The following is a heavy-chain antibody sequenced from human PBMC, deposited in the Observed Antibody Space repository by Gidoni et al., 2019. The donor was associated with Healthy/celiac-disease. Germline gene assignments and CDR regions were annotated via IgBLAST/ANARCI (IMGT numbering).Heavy chain of an antibody. V-gene: IGHV1-46*01. Sequence: QVQLVQSGAEVKKPGASVKVSCKASGYTFTSYYMHWVRQAPGQGLEWMGIINPSGGSTSYAQKFQGRVTMTRDTSTSTVYMELSSLRSEDTAVYYCARDGIGYCSGGSCRNYGAYWGQGTLVTVSS. CDR2: INPSGGST. J-gene: IGHJ4*02. D-gene: IGHD2-15*01. CDR3: ARDGIGYCSGGSCRNYGAY. CDR1: GYTFTSYY.